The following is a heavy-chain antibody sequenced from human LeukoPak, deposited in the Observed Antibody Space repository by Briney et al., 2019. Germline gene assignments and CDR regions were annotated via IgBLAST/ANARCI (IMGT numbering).Heavy chain of an antibody. CDR2: INPNSGGT. V-gene: IGHV1-2*02. D-gene: IGHD2-21*02. J-gene: IGHJ3*02. Sequence: GASVKVSCKASGYTFTVYYMHWVRQAPGQGLEWMGWINPNSGGTNYAQKLQGRVTMTRDTSISTAYMELSRLRSDDTAVYYCASLEVVTAIRTLPGDPFDIWGQGTMVTVSS. CDR3: ASLEVVTAIRTLPGDPFDI. CDR1: GYTFTVYY.